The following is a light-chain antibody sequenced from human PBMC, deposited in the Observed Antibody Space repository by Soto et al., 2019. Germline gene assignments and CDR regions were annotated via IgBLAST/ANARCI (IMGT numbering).Light chain of an antibody. V-gene: IGKV3-20*01. CDR1: QIVSDNY. J-gene: IGKJ5*01. CDR3: QQYGSSPIT. CDR2: GAS. Sequence: DIVMTQSAATLSVSPGERATLSWTSSQIVSDNYLAWYRQQPGPAPRLLVYGASSRATGVPDRFTASRSGTDCTLTISSLESEDVTVYYCQQYGSSPITFFQGTRLEI.